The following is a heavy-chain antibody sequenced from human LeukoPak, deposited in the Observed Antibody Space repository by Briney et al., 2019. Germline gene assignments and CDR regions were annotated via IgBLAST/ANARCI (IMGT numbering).Heavy chain of an antibody. CDR2: MNSDGSTT. J-gene: IGHJ4*02. Sequence: GGSLRLSSAASGFTFSTTWLHWVRQTPWEGLVWVSRMNSDGSTTNYADSVKGRFTFSRDNAKSTLYLQMNNLRVEDTAVYYCATAGNYRFDNWGQGTLVTVSP. V-gene: IGHV3-74*01. D-gene: IGHD1-7*01. CDR1: GFTFSTTW. CDR3: ATAGNYRFDN.